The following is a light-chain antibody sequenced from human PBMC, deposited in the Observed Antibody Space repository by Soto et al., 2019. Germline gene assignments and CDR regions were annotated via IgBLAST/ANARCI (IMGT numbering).Light chain of an antibody. CDR1: SSNIGTNY. Sequence: QSVLTQPPSASGTPGQRVTISCSGSSSNIGTNYIYWYQQLPGTAPKLLIYSNNHRPSGVPDRFSGSKSGTSASLAISGLRSEDEADYYCAAFDDSLRAWVFGGGTKLTVL. V-gene: IGLV1-47*02. J-gene: IGLJ3*02. CDR3: AAFDDSLRAWV. CDR2: SNN.